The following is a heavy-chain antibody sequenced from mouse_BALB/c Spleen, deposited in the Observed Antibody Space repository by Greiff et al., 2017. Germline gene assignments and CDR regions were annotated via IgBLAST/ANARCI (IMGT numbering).Heavy chain of an antibody. CDR3: ARVTLYYFDY. Sequence: EVQLQESGGGLVQPGGSRKLSCAASGFTFSSFGMHWVRQAPEKGLEWVAYISSGSSTIYYADTVKGRFTISRDNPKNTLFLQMTSLRSEDTAMYYCARVTLYYFDYWGQGTTLTVSS. D-gene: IGHD2-1*01. CDR2: ISSGSSTI. J-gene: IGHJ2*01. CDR1: GFTFSSFG. V-gene: IGHV5-17*02.